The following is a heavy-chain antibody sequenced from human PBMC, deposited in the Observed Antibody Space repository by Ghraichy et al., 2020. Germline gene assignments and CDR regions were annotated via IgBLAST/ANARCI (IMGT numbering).Heavy chain of an antibody. Sequence: ASVKVSCKASGYTFTSYGISWVRQAPGQGLEWMGWISAYNGNTNYAQKLQGRVTMTTDTSTSTAYMELRSLRSDDTAVYYCARDQRGIVLMVYAIPGYYYGMDVWGQGTTVTVSS. CDR3: ARDQRGIVLMVYAIPGYYYGMDV. CDR2: ISAYNGNT. V-gene: IGHV1-18*01. D-gene: IGHD2-8*01. J-gene: IGHJ6*02. CDR1: GYTFTSYG.